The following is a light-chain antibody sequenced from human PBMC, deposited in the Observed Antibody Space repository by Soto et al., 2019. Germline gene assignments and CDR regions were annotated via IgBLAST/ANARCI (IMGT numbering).Light chain of an antibody. CDR3: ISYTSRSTRV. CDR1: SSDVGGYNY. J-gene: IGLJ1*01. V-gene: IGLV2-14*01. Sequence: QSALAQPASVSGSPGQSITISCTGTSSDVGGYNYVSWYQQHPGKAPKLMIYEVSNRPSGVSNRFSGSKSGNTASLTISGLQAEDEADYNCISYTSRSTRVFGTGTKV. CDR2: EVS.